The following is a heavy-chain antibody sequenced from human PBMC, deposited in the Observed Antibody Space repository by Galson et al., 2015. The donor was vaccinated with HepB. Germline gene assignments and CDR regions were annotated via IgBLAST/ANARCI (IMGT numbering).Heavy chain of an antibody. J-gene: IGHJ4*02. D-gene: IGHD2-15*01. CDR1: GFTVSSNY. Sequence: SLRLSCAASGFTVSSNYMSWVRQAPGKGLEWVSVIYSGGSTYYADSVKGRFTISRDNSKNTLYLQMNSLRAEDTAVYYCARRYCSGGSCPLDYWGQGTLVTVSS. V-gene: IGHV3-66*01. CDR3: ARRYCSGGSCPLDY. CDR2: IYSGGST.